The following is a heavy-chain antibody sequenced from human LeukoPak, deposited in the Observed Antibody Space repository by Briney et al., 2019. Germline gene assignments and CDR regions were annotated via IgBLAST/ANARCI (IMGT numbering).Heavy chain of an antibody. J-gene: IGHJ4*02. CDR2: IGGSGSST. D-gene: IGHD6-19*01. CDR1: GSTFSNYA. V-gene: IGHV3-23*01. CDR3: TKARTGRIAVAVDFDY. Sequence: GGSLRLSCAASGSTFSNYALSWVRQAPGKGLECVSGIGGSGSSTYYADSVKGRFTISRDNSKNTLYLQMNSLRAEDTAIYYCTKARTGRIAVAVDFDYWGQGTLVTVSS.